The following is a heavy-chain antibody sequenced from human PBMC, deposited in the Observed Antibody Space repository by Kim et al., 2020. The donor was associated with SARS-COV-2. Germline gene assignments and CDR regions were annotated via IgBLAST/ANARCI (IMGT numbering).Heavy chain of an antibody. CDR3: ARESQAVYNWNPEYYYYGMDV. CDR2: ISGNGDRT. D-gene: IGHD1-20*01. J-gene: IGHJ6*02. CDR1: GFIFSDYA. V-gene: IGHV3-64*02. Sequence: GGSLRLSCAASGFIFSDYALHWVRQAPGKGLEYVSGISGNGDRTNYGDSVKGRFTISRDNSKNTLYLQMGSLRGEDMAVYHCARESQAVYNWNPEYYYYGMDVWGQGTTVTVSS.